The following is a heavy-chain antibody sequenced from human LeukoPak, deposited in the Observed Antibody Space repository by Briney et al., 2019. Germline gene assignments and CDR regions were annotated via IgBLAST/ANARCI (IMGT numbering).Heavy chain of an antibody. V-gene: IGHV4-39*07. J-gene: IGHJ4*02. CDR2: IYYSGST. D-gene: IGHD6-19*01. CDR3: ARDTPALYSSGSNYFDY. Sequence: PSETLSLTCTVSGGSISSSSYYWGWIRQPPGKGLEWIGSIYYSGSTYYNPSLKSRVTISVDTSKNQFSLKLSSVTAADTAVYYCARDTPALYSSGSNYFDYWGQGTLVTVSS. CDR1: GGSISSSSYY.